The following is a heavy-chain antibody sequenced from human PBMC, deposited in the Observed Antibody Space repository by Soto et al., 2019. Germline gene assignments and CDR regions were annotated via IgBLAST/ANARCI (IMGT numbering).Heavy chain of an antibody. J-gene: IGHJ4*02. CDR1: GFTFSSYW. CDR3: ARGFHLWFGELYPFDY. D-gene: IGHD3-10*01. V-gene: IGHV3-7*03. CDR2: IKQDGSEK. Sequence: EVQLVESRGGLVQPGGSLRLSCAASGFTFSSYWMSWVRQAPGKGLEWVANIKQDGSEKYYVDSVKGRFTISRDNAKNSLYLQMNSLRAEDTAVYYCARGFHLWFGELYPFDYWGQGTLVTVSS.